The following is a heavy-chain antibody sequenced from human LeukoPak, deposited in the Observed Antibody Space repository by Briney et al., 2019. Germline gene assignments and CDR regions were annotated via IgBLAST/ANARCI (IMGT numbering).Heavy chain of an antibody. Sequence: ASVKVSSKASGYTFSDYYMHWVRLAPGQGLEWMGWINPNSGGTNYVQKFQVRFSMTRDTSISTAYMEVSRRRSDDTAGYYCARADGSAWRTEEFDYWGQGNLVTVSP. V-gene: IGHV1-2*02. D-gene: IGHD6-19*01. CDR1: GYTFSDYY. J-gene: IGHJ4*02. CDR3: ARADGSAWRTEEFDY. CDR2: INPNSGGT.